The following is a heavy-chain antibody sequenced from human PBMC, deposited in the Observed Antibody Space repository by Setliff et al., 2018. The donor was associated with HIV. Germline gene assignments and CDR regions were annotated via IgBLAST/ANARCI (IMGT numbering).Heavy chain of an antibody. Sequence: GASVKVSCKASGYTFTNYGITWVRQAPGQGLEWMGWISAYNGNTNYAQKLQGRVTLTMDTSTSTAYMELMKLTPDDTAVYYCARGWELNVWGQGTLVTVSS. CDR1: GYTFTNYG. CDR3: ARGWELNV. V-gene: IGHV1-18*01. J-gene: IGHJ4*02. D-gene: IGHD1-26*01. CDR2: ISAYNGNT.